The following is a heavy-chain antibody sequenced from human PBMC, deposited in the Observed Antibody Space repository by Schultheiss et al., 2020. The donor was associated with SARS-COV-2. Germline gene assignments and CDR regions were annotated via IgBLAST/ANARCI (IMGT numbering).Heavy chain of an antibody. V-gene: IGHV3-30*03. CDR1: GFTFSSFE. J-gene: IGHJ6*02. CDR3: ARDQYGDLYYYYYGMDV. D-gene: IGHD4-17*01. Sequence: GALRLSCAVSGFTFSSFEMNWVRQAPGKGLEWVAVISYDGSNKYYADSVKGRFTISRDNSKNTLYLQMNSLRAEDTAVYYCARDQYGDLYYYYYGMDVWGQGTTVTVSS. CDR2: ISYDGSNK.